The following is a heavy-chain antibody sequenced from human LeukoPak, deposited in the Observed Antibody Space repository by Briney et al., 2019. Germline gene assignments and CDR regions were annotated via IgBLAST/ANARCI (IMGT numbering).Heavy chain of an antibody. CDR2: FDPEDGET. Sequence: ASVKVSCKVSGYTLTELSMHWVRQAPGKGLEWMGGFDPEDGETIYAQKFQGRVTMTEDTSTDTAYMELSSLRAEDTALYYCAKDSSSRSSTSLYFDYWGQGTLVTVSS. J-gene: IGHJ4*02. V-gene: IGHV1-24*01. D-gene: IGHD2-2*01. CDR1: GYTLTELS. CDR3: AKDSSSRSSTSLYFDY.